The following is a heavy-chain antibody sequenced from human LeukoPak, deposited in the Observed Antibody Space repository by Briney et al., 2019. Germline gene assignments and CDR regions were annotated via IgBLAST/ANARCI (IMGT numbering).Heavy chain of an antibody. CDR3: ARENIPLDY. CDR2: ISAYNGNT. CDR1: GYTFTSYG. D-gene: IGHD2/OR15-2a*01. Sequence: ASVTVSCKASGYTFTSYGISWVRQAPGQGLEWMRWISAYNGNTNYAQKLQGRVTMTTDTSTSTVYMELRSLRSDDTAVYYCARENIPLDYWGQGTLVTVSS. J-gene: IGHJ4*02. V-gene: IGHV1-18*01.